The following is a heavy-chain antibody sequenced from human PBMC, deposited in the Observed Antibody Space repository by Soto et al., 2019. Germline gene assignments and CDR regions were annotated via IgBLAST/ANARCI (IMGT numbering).Heavy chain of an antibody. CDR2: IKSKANGGTT. D-gene: IGHD1-1*01. V-gene: IGHV3-15*07. CDR1: GLTFINAW. Sequence: EVHLVESGGGLVKPGGSLTVSCATSGLTFINAWMNWFRQTPGRVLAWVGGIKSKANGGTTDYAAPVKGRFTISRDDSKVTLYLQMDSLKIEDTGVYYCTDSVQASGWFDPWGQGTLVTVSS. J-gene: IGHJ5*02. CDR3: TDSVQASGWFDP.